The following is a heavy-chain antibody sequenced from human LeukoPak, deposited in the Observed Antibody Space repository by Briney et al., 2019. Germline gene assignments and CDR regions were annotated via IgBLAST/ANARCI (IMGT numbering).Heavy chain of an antibody. Sequence: SVKVSCKASGGTFSSYAISWVRQAPGQGLEWMGGIIPIFATANYAQKFQGRVTITTDESTSTAYMELSSLRSEDTAVYYCARYPSGSSYYYYMDVWGKGTTVTVSS. J-gene: IGHJ6*03. CDR3: ARYPSGSSYYYYMDV. V-gene: IGHV1-69*05. D-gene: IGHD2-15*01. CDR1: GGTFSSYA. CDR2: IIPIFATA.